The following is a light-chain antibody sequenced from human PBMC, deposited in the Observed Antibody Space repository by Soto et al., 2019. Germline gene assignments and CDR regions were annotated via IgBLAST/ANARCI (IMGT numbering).Light chain of an antibody. CDR1: QSFSNNY. CDR2: GES. CDR3: KQYGSSPLN. V-gene: IGKV3-20*01. Sequence: IVFTESPGTLAFSPREIASLFFRASQSFSNNYFAWSQQKPGQANRILIYGESSRATGIPDRFSGSGSGTDFTLPLRRLEPEDFAVYYCKQYGSSPLNLGGGTKGDIK. J-gene: IGKJ4*01.